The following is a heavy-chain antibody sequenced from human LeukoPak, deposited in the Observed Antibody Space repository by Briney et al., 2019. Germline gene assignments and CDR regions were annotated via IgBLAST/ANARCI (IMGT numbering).Heavy chain of an antibody. CDR3: ARGGQSGSSGSYSFDY. V-gene: IGHV3-30-3*01. CDR1: GFTFSSYA. J-gene: IGHJ4*02. CDR2: ISYDGSNK. Sequence: PGRPLRLSCAASGFTFSSYAMHWVRQAPGKGLEWVAVISYDGSNKYYADSVKGRFTISRDNSKNTLYLQMNSLRAEDTAVYYCARGGQSGSSGSYSFDYWGQGTLVTVSS. D-gene: IGHD3-10*01.